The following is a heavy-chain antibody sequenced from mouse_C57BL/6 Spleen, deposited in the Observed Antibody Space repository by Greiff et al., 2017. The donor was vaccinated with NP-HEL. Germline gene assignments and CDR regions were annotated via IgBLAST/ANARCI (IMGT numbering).Heavy chain of an antibody. CDR3: ASGFYWFFDV. CDR1: GYTFTSYG. CDR2: IYPRSGNT. V-gene: IGHV1-81*01. J-gene: IGHJ1*03. Sequence: VQLQQSGAELARPGASVKLSCKASGYTFTSYGISWVKQRTGQGLEWIGEIYPRSGNTYYNEKFKGKATLTVDKSSSTAYMQLSSLTSEDSAVYYCASGFYWFFDVWGTGTTVTVSS.